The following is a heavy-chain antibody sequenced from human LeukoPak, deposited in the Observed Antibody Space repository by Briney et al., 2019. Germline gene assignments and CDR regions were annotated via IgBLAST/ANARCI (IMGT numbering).Heavy chain of an antibody. CDR2: IYSGGST. CDR3: AATYYYGSGSYSRAFDI. D-gene: IGHD3-10*01. CDR1: GFTFSSYW. Sequence: GGSLRLSCAASGFTFSSYWMSWVRQAPGKGLEWVSVIYSGGSTYYADSVKGRFTISRDNSKNTLYLQMNSLRAEDTAVYYCAATYYYGSGSYSRAFDIWGQGTMVTVSS. J-gene: IGHJ3*02. V-gene: IGHV3-66*01.